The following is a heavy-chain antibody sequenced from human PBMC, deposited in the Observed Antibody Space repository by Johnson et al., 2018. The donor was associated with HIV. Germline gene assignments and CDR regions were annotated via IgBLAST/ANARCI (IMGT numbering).Heavy chain of an antibody. J-gene: IGHJ3*01. CDR3: ARVEYHTSYDVADV. V-gene: IGHV3-11*01. CDR2: ISSSGSTK. CDR1: GFTFSDYY. Sequence: QVQLVESGGGLVQPGGSLRLSCAASGFTFSDYYMSWIRQAPGKGLEWVSYISSSGSTKYYVDSVKGRFTISRDKAENSLFLQMTSLRAEDTAVYYCARVEYHTSYDVADVWGQGTMVTVSP. D-gene: IGHD2/OR15-2a*01.